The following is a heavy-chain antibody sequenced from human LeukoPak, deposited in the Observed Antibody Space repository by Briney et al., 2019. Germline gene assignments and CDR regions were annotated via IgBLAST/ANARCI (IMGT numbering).Heavy chain of an antibody. CDR2: INSDGSST. Sequence: GGSLRLSCAASGFTFSSYWMHWVRQAPGKGLVWVSHINSDGSSTNYADSVKGRFTISRDNAKNTLYLQMNSLRAEDTAVYYCAKDQWLVFHYGMDVWGQGTTVTVSS. J-gene: IGHJ6*02. CDR1: GFTFSSYW. V-gene: IGHV3-74*01. D-gene: IGHD6-19*01. CDR3: AKDQWLVFHYGMDV.